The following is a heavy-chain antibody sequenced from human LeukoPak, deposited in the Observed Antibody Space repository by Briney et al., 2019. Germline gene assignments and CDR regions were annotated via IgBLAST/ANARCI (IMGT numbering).Heavy chain of an antibody. J-gene: IGHJ3*02. CDR3: ARSYSGYAFDAFDI. D-gene: IGHD5-12*01. CDR1: GFTFSNFS. V-gene: IGHV3-21*01. Sequence: GGSLRLSCTASGFTFSNFSMNWVRQAPGKGLEWVSSVTSRSSFMYSADSVKGRFTTSRDNAKSSLYLQMNSLRAEGTAVYYCARSYSGYAFDAFDIWGRGTMVTVSS. CDR2: VTSRSSFM.